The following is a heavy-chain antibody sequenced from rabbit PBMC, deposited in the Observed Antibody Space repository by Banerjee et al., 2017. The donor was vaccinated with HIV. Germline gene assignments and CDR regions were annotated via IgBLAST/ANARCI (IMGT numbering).Heavy chain of an antibody. Sequence: QEQLVESGGGLVTLGGSLTLTCKASGFDFSSNAMCWVRQAPGKGPEWIACIYTTSGSTWYASWVNGRFTISRSTSLNTVDLQMTSLTAADTATYFCVRAGVYAGSSSYTGFDFNLWGPGTLVTVS. V-gene: IGHV1S47*01. J-gene: IGHJ4*01. CDR1: GFDFSSNA. D-gene: IGHD8-1*01. CDR3: VRAGVYAGSSSYTGFDFNL. CDR2: IYTTSGST.